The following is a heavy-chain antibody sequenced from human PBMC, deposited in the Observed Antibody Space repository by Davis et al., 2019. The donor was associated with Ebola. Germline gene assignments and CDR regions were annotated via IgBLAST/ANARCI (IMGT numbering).Heavy chain of an antibody. V-gene: IGHV3-15*01. Sequence: PGGSLRLSCTASGFTFSNAWMSWVRQAPGKGLEWVGRIKSKTDGGTADYAAPVKTRFTISRDDSKNTLYLQMNSLKSEDKAVYYCTRTPAAGLWGQGTLVTVSS. CDR3: TRTPAAGL. CDR1: GFTFSNAW. J-gene: IGHJ4*02. CDR2: IKSKTDGGTA. D-gene: IGHD6-13*01.